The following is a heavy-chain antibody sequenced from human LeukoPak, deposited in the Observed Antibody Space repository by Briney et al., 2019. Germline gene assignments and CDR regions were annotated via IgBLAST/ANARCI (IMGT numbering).Heavy chain of an antibody. CDR1: GFTFSSYS. CDR3: ARGRDGYLGYFDY. V-gene: IGHV3-21*01. Sequence: PGGSLRLSCAASGFTFSSYSMNWVRQAPGKGLEWVSSISSSSNYIYYADSVKGRFTISRDNAKNSLYLQMNSLRAEDTAVYYCARGRDGYLGYFDYWGQGTLVTVSS. J-gene: IGHJ4*02. D-gene: IGHD5-24*01. CDR2: ISSSSNYI.